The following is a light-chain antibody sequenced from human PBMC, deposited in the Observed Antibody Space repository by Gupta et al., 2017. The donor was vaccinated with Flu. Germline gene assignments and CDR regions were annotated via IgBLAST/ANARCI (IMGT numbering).Light chain of an antibody. J-gene: IGLJ1*01. CDR2: ANR. Sequence: QSVLTQPPSVSGAPGQRVTISCTGSSSNIGAGYDVHWYQQQPGTSPKLLIYANRNRPSGVPDRFSGSKSGTSASLTITGLQAEDEADYYCQSYDSSLSLYVFGTGTKVTVL. V-gene: IGLV1-40*01. CDR3: QSYDSSLSLYV. CDR1: SSNIGAGYD.